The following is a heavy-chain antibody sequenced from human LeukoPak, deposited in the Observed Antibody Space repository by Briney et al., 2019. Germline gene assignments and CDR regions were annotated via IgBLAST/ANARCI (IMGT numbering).Heavy chain of an antibody. D-gene: IGHD7-27*01. CDR2: IFYTGST. CDR1: GGSITTGDYY. CDR3: ARGRTGDSLNWFDP. J-gene: IGHJ5*02. Sequence: SETLSLTCTVSGGSITTGDYYWSWIRQPPGKGLEWIGYIFYTGSTYYNPSLKSRVTISLDTSKNQFSLKLSSVTAADTAVYYCARGRTGDSLNWFDPWGQGTLVTVSS. V-gene: IGHV4-30-4*08.